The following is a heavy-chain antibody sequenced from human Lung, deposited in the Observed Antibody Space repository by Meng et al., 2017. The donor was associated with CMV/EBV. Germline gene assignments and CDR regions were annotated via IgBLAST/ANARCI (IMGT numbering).Heavy chain of an antibody. J-gene: IGHJ6*02. Sequence: GESLKISCAASGFTFSSYSMNWVRQAPGKGLEWVSSISSSSSYIYYADSVKGRFTISRDNAKNSLYLQMNSLRAEDTAVYYCARCQLAEDYYGMDVWGQGTTXTVSS. D-gene: IGHD2-2*01. CDR3: ARCQLAEDYYGMDV. V-gene: IGHV3-21*01. CDR2: ISSSSSYI. CDR1: GFTFSSYS.